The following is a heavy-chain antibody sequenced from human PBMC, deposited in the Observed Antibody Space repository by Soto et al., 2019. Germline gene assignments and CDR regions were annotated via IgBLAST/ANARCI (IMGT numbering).Heavy chain of an antibody. J-gene: IGHJ5*02. CDR1: GFTFSSYA. V-gene: IGHV3-23*01. D-gene: IGHD1-1*01. CDR2: ISGSGGST. CDR3: AKDPLEPQRYNWFDP. Sequence: GSLRLSCAASGFTFSSYAMSWVRQAPGKGLEWVSAISGSGGSTYYADSVKGRFTISRDNSKNTLYLQMNSLRAEDTAVYYCAKDPLEPQRYNWFDPWGQGTLVTVSS.